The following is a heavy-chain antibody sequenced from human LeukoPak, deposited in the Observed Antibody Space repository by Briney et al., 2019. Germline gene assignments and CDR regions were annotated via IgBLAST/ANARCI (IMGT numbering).Heavy chain of an antibody. CDR1: GGSISSGSFY. CDR3: ARVTGYMIEDYFDY. J-gene: IGHJ4*02. CDR2: IYTSGST. V-gene: IGHV4-61*02. Sequence: SETLSLTCTVSGGSISSGSFYWSWIRQPAGKGLEWIGRIYTSGSTNYNPSLKSRVTISVDTSKNQFSLKLNSVTAADTAVYYCARVTGYMIEDYFDYWGQGTLVTVSS. D-gene: IGHD3-9*01.